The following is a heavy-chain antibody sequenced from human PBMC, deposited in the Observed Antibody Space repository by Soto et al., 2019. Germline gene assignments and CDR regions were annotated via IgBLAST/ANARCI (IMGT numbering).Heavy chain of an antibody. CDR2: INHSGST. D-gene: IGHD3-16*01. V-gene: IGHV4-34*01. CDR3: ARMDDNDFDYYYYGMDV. J-gene: IGHJ6*02. Sequence: SETLSLTCAVYGGSFSGYYWSWIRQPPGKGLEWIGEINHSGSTNYNPSLKSRVTISVDTSKNQFSLKLSSVTAADTAVYYCARMDDNDFDYYYYGMDVWGQGTTVTSP. CDR1: GGSFSGYY.